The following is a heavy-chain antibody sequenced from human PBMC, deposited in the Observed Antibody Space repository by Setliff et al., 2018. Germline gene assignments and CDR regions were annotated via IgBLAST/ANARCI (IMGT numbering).Heavy chain of an antibody. CDR3: AIGGGYCDFFDCFPFDN. J-gene: IGHJ4*02. Sequence: SETLSLTCTVSGGSISGASIRSYYWSWIRQPPGEGLEFIGHVYYSGTTNYDPSLKSRVTISVDTSNNQFSLKLNSVTAADTALYYCAIGGGYCDFFDCFPFDNWGQGFLVTSPQ. CDR1: GGSISGASIRSYY. D-gene: IGHD2-21*01. CDR2: VYYSGTT. V-gene: IGHV4-59*08.